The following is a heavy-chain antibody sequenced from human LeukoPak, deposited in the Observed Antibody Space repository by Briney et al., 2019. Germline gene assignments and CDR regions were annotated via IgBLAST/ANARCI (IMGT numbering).Heavy chain of an antibody. D-gene: IGHD3-16*01. Sequence: GGSLRLSCAASGFTFSSYSMNWVRRAPGKGLEWVSSIGSSSRSIYYADSVKGRFTISRDNAKNSLYLQMNSLRAEDTAVYYCAREGGEATYSEGFDYWGQGTLVTVSS. J-gene: IGHJ4*02. CDR3: AREGGEATYSEGFDY. CDR2: IGSSSRSI. CDR1: GFTFSSYS. V-gene: IGHV3-21*01.